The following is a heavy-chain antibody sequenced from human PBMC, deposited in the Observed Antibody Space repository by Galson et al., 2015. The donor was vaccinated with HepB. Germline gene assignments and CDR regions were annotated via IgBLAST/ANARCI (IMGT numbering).Heavy chain of an antibody. V-gene: IGHV3-30*18. CDR3: AKDDDSHGDSFQNY. J-gene: IGHJ4*02. CDR1: GFTFNIYA. Sequence: SLRLSCAASGFTFNIYAMHWVRQAPGKGLEWMTVISSDGSKKYYAVSVKGRFTISRDNSRNTLFLQMNSLRTDDTAVYYCAKDDDSHGDSFQNYWGLGTLVTVSS. CDR2: ISSDGSKK. D-gene: IGHD3-22*01.